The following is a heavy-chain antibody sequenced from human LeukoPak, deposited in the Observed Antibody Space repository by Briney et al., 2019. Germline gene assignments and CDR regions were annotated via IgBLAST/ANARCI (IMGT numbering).Heavy chain of an antibody. Sequence: SETLSLTCTVSGGSISSGGYYWSWIRQHPGKGLEWIGYIYYSGSTYHNPSLKSRVAISVDTSKHQFSLTLSSVTAADTAVYYCARVLHYYYGSGSYADYWGQGTLVTVSS. CDR1: GGSISSGGYY. V-gene: IGHV4-31*03. CDR2: IYYSGST. D-gene: IGHD3-10*01. J-gene: IGHJ4*02. CDR3: ARVLHYYYGSGSYADY.